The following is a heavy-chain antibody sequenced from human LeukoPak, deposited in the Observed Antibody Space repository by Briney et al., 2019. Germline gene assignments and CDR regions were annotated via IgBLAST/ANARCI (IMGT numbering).Heavy chain of an antibody. V-gene: IGHV3-30*18. Sequence: GGSLRLSCAASGFTFSNYGMHWVRQAPGKGLEWVAVISYDGSNKYYADSVKGRFTISRDNFKNTLYLQMNSLRGEDTAVYYCAKLRGVAAAGTGYFDPWGQGTLVTVSS. J-gene: IGHJ5*01. CDR2: ISYDGSNK. CDR3: AKLRGVAAAGTGYFDP. D-gene: IGHD6-13*01. CDR1: GFTFSNYG.